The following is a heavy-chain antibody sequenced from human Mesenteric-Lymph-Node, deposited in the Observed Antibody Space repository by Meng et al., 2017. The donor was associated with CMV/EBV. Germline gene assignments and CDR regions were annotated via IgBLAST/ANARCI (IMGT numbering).Heavy chain of an antibody. CDR3: ARHDTVASPFAY. CDR2: IYYSGST. CDR1: GDSISGNTFY. J-gene: IGHJ4*02. D-gene: IGHD6-19*01. V-gene: IGHV4-39*01. Sequence: VSGDSISGNTFYWSWIRQTPGKGLEWIATIYYSGSTYYNPSLKRRATLSVDTSNNEFSLRLNSMTAADTGVYYCARHDTVASPFAYWGQGTLVTVSS.